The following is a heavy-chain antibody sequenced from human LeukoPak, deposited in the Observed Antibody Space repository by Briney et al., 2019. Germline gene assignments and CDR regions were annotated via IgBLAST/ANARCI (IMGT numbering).Heavy chain of an antibody. D-gene: IGHD3-22*01. CDR2: IYTSGST. CDR3: ASDGYDNSGWLSDAFDI. J-gene: IGHJ3*02. V-gene: IGHV4-4*07. Sequence: SETLSLTCTVSGGSISSYYWSWIRQPAGKGLEWIGRIYTSGSTNYNPSLKSRVTMSVDTSKNQFSLKLSSVTAADTAVYYCASDGYDNSGWLSDAFDIWGQGTMVTVSS. CDR1: GGSISSYY.